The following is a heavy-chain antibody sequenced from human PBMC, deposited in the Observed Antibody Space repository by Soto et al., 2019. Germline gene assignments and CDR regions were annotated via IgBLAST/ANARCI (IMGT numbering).Heavy chain of an antibody. D-gene: IGHD5-12*01. Sequence: YWSWIRQPPGKGLEWIGYIYYSGSTNYNPSLKSRVTISVDKSKNQFSLKLSSVTAADTAVYYCARGGGERGYRSWGQGTLVTVSS. CDR1: Y. J-gene: IGHJ4*02. CDR3: ARGGGERGYRS. V-gene: IGHV4-59*12. CDR2: IYYSGST.